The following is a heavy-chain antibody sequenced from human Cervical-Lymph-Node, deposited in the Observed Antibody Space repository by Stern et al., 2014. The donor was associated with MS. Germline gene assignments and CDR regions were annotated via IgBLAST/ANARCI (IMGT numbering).Heavy chain of an antibody. Sequence: QLVQSGPGLVKPSQTLSLTCAISGDSVSSNSAAWNWIRQSPSRGLEWLGRTYYRSKWYNDYAVSVKSRITINPDTSKNQFSLQLNSVTPEDTAVYYCARDSPDTAMVNYWYFDLWGRGTLVTVSS. D-gene: IGHD5-18*01. CDR3: ARDSPDTAMVNYWYFDL. CDR1: GDSVSSNSAA. CDR2: TYYRSKWYN. J-gene: IGHJ2*01. V-gene: IGHV6-1*01.